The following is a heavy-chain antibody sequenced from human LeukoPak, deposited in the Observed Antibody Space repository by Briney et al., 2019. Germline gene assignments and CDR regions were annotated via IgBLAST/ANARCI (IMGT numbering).Heavy chain of an antibody. D-gene: IGHD3-9*01. CDR3: ARAPSETRYSRASEYYFAY. CDR2: IYTTGST. Sequence: SETLSLTCTVSNGYISNYFWSWIRQPAGKGLEWIGRIYTTGSTNYNPSLRSRVTMSVDASEKQFSLRLTSVTAADTAVYYCARAPSETRYSRASEYYFAYWGQGILVTVSS. V-gene: IGHV4-4*07. CDR1: NGYISNYF. J-gene: IGHJ4*02.